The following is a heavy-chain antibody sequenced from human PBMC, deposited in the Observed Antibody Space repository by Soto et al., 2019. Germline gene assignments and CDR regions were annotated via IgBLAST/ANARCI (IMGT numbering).Heavy chain of an antibody. CDR1: GGSISSGDYY. CDR3: ASYIVGATTAFDY. D-gene: IGHD1-26*01. V-gene: IGHV4-30-4*01. J-gene: IGHJ4*02. CDR2: IYYSGST. Sequence: SETLSLTCTVSGGSISSGDYYWSWIRQPPGKGLEWIGYIYYSGSTYYNPSLKSRVTISVDTSKNQFSLKLSSVTAADTAVYYCASYIVGATTAFDYWGQGTLVTVSS.